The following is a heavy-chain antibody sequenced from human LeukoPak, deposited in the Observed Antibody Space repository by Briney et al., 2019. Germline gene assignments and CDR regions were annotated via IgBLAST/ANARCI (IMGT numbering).Heavy chain of an antibody. CDR3: ARGCSSTSCSNAYDY. CDR2: IYYSGST. V-gene: IGHV4-39*01. CDR1: GVSISSSSYY. J-gene: IGHJ4*02. D-gene: IGHD2-2*01. Sequence: SETLSLTCTVSGVSISSSSYYWGWIRQPPGKGLEWIGSIYYSGSTYYNPSLKSRVTISVDTSKNQFSLKLSPVTAADTAVYYCARGCSSTSCSNAYDYWGQGTLVTVSS.